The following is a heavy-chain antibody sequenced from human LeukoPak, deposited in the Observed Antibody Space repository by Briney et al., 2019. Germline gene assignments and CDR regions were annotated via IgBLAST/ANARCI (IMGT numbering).Heavy chain of an antibody. CDR1: GGSISSYY. CDR3: ARAPYYGDSSNWFDP. D-gene: IGHD4-17*01. J-gene: IGHJ5*02. V-gene: IGHV4-59*01. CDR2: IYYSGST. Sequence: SETLSLTCTVSGGSISSYYWSWIRQPPGKGLEWVGYIYYSGSTNYNPSLKSRVTISVDTSKNQFSLKLSSVTAADTAVYYCARAPYYGDSSNWFDPWGQGTLVTVSS.